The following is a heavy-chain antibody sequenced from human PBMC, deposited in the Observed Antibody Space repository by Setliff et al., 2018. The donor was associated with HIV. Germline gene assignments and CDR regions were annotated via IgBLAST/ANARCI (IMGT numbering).Heavy chain of an antibody. J-gene: IGHJ6*03. CDR1: GYTFTSYA. Sequence: ASVKVSCKASGYTFTSYAMHWVRQAPGQRLEWMGWINAGNGNTKYSQKFQGRVTITRDTSASTAYLELSSLRSEDTAVYYCARDRFGDPYYYYYMDVWGKGTTVTVSS. CDR2: INAGNGNT. CDR3: ARDRFGDPYYYYYMDV. V-gene: IGHV1-3*01. D-gene: IGHD3-16*01.